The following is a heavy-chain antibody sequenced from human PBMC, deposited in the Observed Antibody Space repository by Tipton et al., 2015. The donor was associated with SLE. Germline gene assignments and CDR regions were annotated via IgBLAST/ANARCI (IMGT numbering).Heavy chain of an antibody. CDR1: GGSISSYY. D-gene: IGHD6-19*01. V-gene: IGHV4-59*01. CDR3: ASWSPERTSGWSRFDY. CDR2: IYYSGST. J-gene: IGHJ4*02. Sequence: TLSLTCAVYGGSISSYYWSWIRQPPGKGLEWIGYIYYSGSTNYNPSLKSRVTISVDTSKNQFSLKLSSVTAADTAVYYCASWSPERTSGWSRFDYWGQGTLVTVSS.